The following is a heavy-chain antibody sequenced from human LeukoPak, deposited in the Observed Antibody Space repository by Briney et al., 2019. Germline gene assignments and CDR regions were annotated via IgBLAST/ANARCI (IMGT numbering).Heavy chain of an antibody. CDR2: ISGSGGST. V-gene: IGHV3-23*01. CDR1: GFTFSSYA. Sequence: PGGSLRLSCAASGFTFSSYAMSWVRQAPGKGLEWVSAISGSGGSTYYADSVKGRFTISRDNSKNTLYLQMNSLRAEDTAVYYCAKQPRISGWYPELDYWGQGTLVTVSS. J-gene: IGHJ4*02. D-gene: IGHD6-19*01. CDR3: AKQPRISGWYPELDY.